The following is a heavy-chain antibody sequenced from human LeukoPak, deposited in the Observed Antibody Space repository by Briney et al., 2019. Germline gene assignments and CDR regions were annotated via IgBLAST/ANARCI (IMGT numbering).Heavy chain of an antibody. CDR2: INSKNGGA. CDR3: ARIYTYVSNYYYYGTDV. Sequence: ASVKVSCKTSGYSFTAYSIHWVRQAPGQGLEWMGWINSKNGGANYARKFQGRVTMTRDTSISTAYMELSGLTSDDTAVFYCARIYTYVSNYYYYGTDVWGQGTTVTVSS. D-gene: IGHD3-10*02. CDR1: GYSFTAYS. J-gene: IGHJ6*02. V-gene: IGHV1-2*02.